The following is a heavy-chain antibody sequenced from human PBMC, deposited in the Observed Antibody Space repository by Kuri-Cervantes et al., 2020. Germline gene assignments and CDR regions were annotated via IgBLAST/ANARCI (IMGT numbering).Heavy chain of an antibody. CDR1: GGTFNNYT. J-gene: IGHJ6*03. CDR2: INPNSGGT. V-gene: IGHV1-2*04. D-gene: IGHD2-15*01. Sequence: ASVKVSCKASGGTFNNYTINWVRQAPGQGLEWMAWINPNSGGTNCAQKFQGWVTMTRDTSISTAYMELSRLTSDDTAVYYCARGGPAGDCSGGNCYHSSYYYYMDVWGKGTTVTVSS. CDR3: ARGGPAGDCSGGNCYHSSYYYYMDV.